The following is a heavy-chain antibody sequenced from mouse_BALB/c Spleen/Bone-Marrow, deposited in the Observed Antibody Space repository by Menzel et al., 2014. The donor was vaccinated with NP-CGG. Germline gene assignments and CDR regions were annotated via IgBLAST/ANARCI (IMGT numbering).Heavy chain of an antibody. Sequence: VQLQQSGAELVRPGTSVKVSCKASGYAFTDYLIEWLKQRPGQGLEWIGVINPGSGSTNYNEKFKDKTTLTADKSSSTAYMQLSSLTSDDSAVYFCARYDGYFDYWGQGTILTVSS. CDR1: GYAFTDYL. CDR2: INPGSGST. J-gene: IGHJ2*01. D-gene: IGHD2-3*01. V-gene: IGHV1-54*01. CDR3: ARYDGYFDY.